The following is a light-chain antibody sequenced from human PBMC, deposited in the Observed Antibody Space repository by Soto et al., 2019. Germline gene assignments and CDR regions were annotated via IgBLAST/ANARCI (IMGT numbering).Light chain of an antibody. CDR1: QGISIY. CDR3: QQYKTFPIT. J-gene: IGKJ5*01. CDR2: AAS. V-gene: IGKV1-16*01. Sequence: DIQMTQSPSSLSASVGDRVTITCRASQGISIYLAWFQQKPGKAPKSLIYAASNLQSGVPSRFSGVGSGTDFTLTISSLQPEDFATYYCQQYKTFPITFGQGTRLEIQ.